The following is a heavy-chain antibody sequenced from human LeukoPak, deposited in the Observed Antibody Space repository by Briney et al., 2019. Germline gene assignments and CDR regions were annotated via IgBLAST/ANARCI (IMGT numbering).Heavy chain of an antibody. V-gene: IGHV1-3*01. J-gene: IGHJ4*02. Sequence: GASVKVSCKASGYTFSTYAIHWVRQAPGQRPEWMGWINAGNANTKYLEKFQGRITITRDTSASTGYMELSSLKSEDTAAYYCAGQGGGPYSGSPLGYWGQGTLVTVSS. CDR1: GYTFSTYA. CDR3: AGQGGGPYSGSPLGY. CDR2: INAGNANT. D-gene: IGHD1-26*01.